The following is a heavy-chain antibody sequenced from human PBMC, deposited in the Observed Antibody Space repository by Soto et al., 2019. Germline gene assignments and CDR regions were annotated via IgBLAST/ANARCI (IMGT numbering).Heavy chain of an antibody. V-gene: IGHV4-39*01. J-gene: IGHJ4*02. CDR1: GGSITSSSHY. D-gene: IGHD2-15*01. CDR2: IYYSGST. Sequence: SETLSLTCTVSGGSITSSSHYWGWIRQAPGKGLECIGNIYYSGSTYYNPSLKSRVTTSVDTSKNQFSLKLSSVTAADTAVYYCARHYAVVLYHFDYWGLGTLVTVSS. CDR3: ARHYAVVLYHFDY.